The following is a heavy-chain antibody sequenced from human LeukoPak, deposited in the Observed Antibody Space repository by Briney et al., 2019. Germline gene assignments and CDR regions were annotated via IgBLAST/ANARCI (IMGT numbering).Heavy chain of an antibody. D-gene: IGHD3-16*01. CDR3: ANYIFG. Sequence: PGGSLRLSCAASGFTFSTNWMNWVRQAPGKGLEWVANMNPDGSGKRYVDSVKGRFTISRDNAKNSLYLQMNSLRAEDTAVYYCANYIFGWGQGTLVTVSS. CDR1: GFTFSTNW. CDR2: MNPDGSGK. V-gene: IGHV3-7*03. J-gene: IGHJ4*02.